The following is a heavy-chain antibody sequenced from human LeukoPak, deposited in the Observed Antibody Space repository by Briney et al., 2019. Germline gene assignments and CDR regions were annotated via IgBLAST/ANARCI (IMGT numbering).Heavy chain of an antibody. D-gene: IGHD4-17*01. CDR3: ARDLAYGDYIYDY. J-gene: IGHJ4*02. Sequence: GGSLRLSCAASGITVSRNYMNWVRLAPGKGLEWVSVIYSGDTTHYADSVKGRFSISRGNSKNTLYLQMNNLRVEDTAVYYCARDLAYGDYIYDYWGQGTLVTVSS. CDR2: IYSGDTT. CDR1: GITVSRNY. V-gene: IGHV3-66*01.